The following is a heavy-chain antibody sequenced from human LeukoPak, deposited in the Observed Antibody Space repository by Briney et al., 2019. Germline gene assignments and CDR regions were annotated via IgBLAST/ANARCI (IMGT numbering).Heavy chain of an antibody. V-gene: IGHV4-31*03. CDR3: ARFWSGYYDYFDY. D-gene: IGHD3-3*01. J-gene: IGHJ4*02. CDR2: IYYSGST. Sequence: PSETLSLTCTVSGGSISSGGYSWSWIRQHPGKGLEWIGYIYYSGSTYYNPSLKSRVTISVDTSKNQFSLKLSSVTAADTAVYYCARFWSGYYDYFDYWGQGMLVTVSS. CDR1: GGSISSGGYS.